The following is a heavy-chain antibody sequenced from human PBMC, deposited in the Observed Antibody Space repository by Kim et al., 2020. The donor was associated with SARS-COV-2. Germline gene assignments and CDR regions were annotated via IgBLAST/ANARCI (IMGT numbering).Heavy chain of an antibody. CDR2: IYYSGST. Sequence: SETLSLTCTVSGGSISSSSYYWGWIRQPPGKGLEWIGSIYYSGSTYYNPSLKSRVTISVDTSKNQFSLKLSSVTAVDTAVYYCARHPSITIFGVVISPSAFDIWGQGTMVTVSS. J-gene: IGHJ3*02. CDR1: GGSISSSSYY. CDR3: ARHPSITIFGVVISPSAFDI. D-gene: IGHD3-3*01. V-gene: IGHV4-39*01.